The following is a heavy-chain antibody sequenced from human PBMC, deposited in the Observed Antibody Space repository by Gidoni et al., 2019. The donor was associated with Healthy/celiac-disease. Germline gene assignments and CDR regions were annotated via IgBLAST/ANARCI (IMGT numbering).Heavy chain of an antibody. CDR2: IIPILGIA. CDR1: GGTFSSYA. J-gene: IGHJ6*02. V-gene: IGHV1-69*04. CDR3: ARDFTGDYYYGMDV. Sequence: QVQLVQSGAEVKKPGSSVKVSCKASGGTFSSYAISWVRQAPGQGLEWMGRIIPILGIANYAQKSQGRVTITADKSTSTAYIELSSLRSEDTAVYYCARDFTGDYYYGMDVWGQGTTVTVSS.